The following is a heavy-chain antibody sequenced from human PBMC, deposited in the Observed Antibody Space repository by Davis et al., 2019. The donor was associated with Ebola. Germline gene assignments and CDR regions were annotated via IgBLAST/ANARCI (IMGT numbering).Heavy chain of an antibody. CDR3: ARHSTRYYYYGMDV. J-gene: IGHJ6*02. D-gene: IGHD1-1*01. CDR1: GGSIRSGDYY. Sequence: SETLSLTCTVSGGSIRSGDYYWSWIRQPPGKGLEWIGYIYYSGSTYYNPSLKSRVTISVDTSKNQFSLKLSSVTAADTAVYYCARHSTRYYYYGMDVWGQGTTVTVSS. CDR2: IYYSGST. V-gene: IGHV4-30-4*01.